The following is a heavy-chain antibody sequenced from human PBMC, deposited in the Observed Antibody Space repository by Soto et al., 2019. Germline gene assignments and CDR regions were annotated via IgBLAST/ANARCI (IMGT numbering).Heavy chain of an antibody. CDR3: ARDLGMDV. CDR2: ISTTSNTI. J-gene: IGHJ6*02. V-gene: IGHV3-48*02. CDR1: GFSFSSSS. Sequence: EVQLVESGGGLVQPGGSLRVSCAASGFSFSSSSMNWVRQAPGMGLEWVSYISTTSNTIYYADSVKGRFTISRDNAKNSLFLQMNSLRDEDTAVYYCARDLGMDVWGQWTTVTVSS.